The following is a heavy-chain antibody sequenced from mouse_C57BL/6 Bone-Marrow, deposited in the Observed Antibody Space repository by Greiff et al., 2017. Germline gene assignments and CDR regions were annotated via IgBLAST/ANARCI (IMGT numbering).Heavy chain of an antibody. CDR2: IRNKANGYTT. V-gene: IGHV7-3*01. CDR1: GFTFTDYY. CDR3: ASFHYYGSSYDAMDY. D-gene: IGHD1-1*01. Sequence: EVKLEESGGGLVQPGGSLSLSCAASGFTFTDYYMSWVRQPPGTALEWLGFIRNKANGYTTEYSASVQGRFTISRDNSQSILYLQMNALRAEDSATYYCASFHYYGSSYDAMDYWGQGTSVTVSS. J-gene: IGHJ4*01.